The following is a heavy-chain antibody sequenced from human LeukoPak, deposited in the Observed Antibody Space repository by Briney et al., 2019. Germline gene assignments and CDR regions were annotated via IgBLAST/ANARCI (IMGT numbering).Heavy chain of an antibody. CDR3: ARDRRESSKPNDAFDI. CDR2: IDYTGAT. J-gene: IGHJ3*02. CDR1: GGSISSYY. D-gene: IGHD4-11*01. V-gene: IGHV4-59*01. Sequence: PSETLSLTCSVSGGSISSYYWSWIRQSPGKGLEWIGYIDYTGATYYNPSLESRVTVSIDTSKRQLSLELRSVTAADTAVYFCARDRRESSKPNDAFDIWGQGTMVTVSA.